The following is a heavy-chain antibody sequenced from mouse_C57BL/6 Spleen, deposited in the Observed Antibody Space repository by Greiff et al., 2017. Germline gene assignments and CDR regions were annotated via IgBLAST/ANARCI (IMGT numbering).Heavy chain of an antibody. Sequence: QVQLQQSGAELARPGASVKLSCKASGYTFTSYGISWVKQRTGQGLEWIGEIYPRSGNTYYNEKFKGKATLTADKYSSTAYMELRSLASEDSAVYFCARTGSYYSNPGYFDYWGQGTTLTVSS. CDR3: ARTGSYYSNPGYFDY. CDR2: IYPRSGNT. V-gene: IGHV1-81*01. J-gene: IGHJ2*01. D-gene: IGHD2-5*01. CDR1: GYTFTSYG.